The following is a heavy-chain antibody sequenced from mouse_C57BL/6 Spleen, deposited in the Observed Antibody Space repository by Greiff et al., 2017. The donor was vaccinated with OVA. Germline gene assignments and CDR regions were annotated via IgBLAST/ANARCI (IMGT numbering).Heavy chain of an antibody. V-gene: IGHV1-64*01. CDR3: ARSGSYAYYFDY. CDR2: IHPNSGST. CDR1: GYTFTSYW. Sequence: VQLQQSGAELVTPGASVKLSCKASGYTFTSYWMHWVKQRPGQGLEWIGMIHPNSGSTNYNEKFKSKATLTVDKSSSTAYMQLSSLTSEDSAVYYCARSGSYAYYFDYWGQGTTLTVSS. D-gene: IGHD1-1*01. J-gene: IGHJ2*01.